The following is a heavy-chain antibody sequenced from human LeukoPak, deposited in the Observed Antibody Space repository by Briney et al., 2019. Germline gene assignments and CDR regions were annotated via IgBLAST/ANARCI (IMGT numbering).Heavy chain of an antibody. V-gene: IGHV1-2*02. CDR1: GYTFTGYY. D-gene: IGHD2-2*01. J-gene: IGHJ5*02. Sequence: ASVKVSCKASGYTFTGYYMHCVRQAPGQGLEWMGWINPNSGGTNYAQKFQGRVTMTRDTSISTAYMELSRLRSDDTAVYYCARDPSSTSNWFDPWGQGTLVTVSS. CDR3: ARDPSSTSNWFDP. CDR2: INPNSGGT.